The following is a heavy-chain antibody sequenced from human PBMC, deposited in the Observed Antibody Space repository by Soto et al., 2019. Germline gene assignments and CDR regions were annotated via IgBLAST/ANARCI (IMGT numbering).Heavy chain of an antibody. Sequence: QVQLQESGPGLVKPSETLSLTCTVSGGSISSYYRSWIRQPAGKGLEWIGRIYTSGGTNYNPSLKRRVPMSVDTSQNQFYLQLSSVTAAVPAVYYFASLVVVPAAIWFDPWGQGTLVTVSS. CDR2: IYTSGGT. CDR3: ASLVVVPAAIWFDP. CDR1: GGSISSYY. J-gene: IGHJ5*02. D-gene: IGHD2-15*01. V-gene: IGHV4-4*07.